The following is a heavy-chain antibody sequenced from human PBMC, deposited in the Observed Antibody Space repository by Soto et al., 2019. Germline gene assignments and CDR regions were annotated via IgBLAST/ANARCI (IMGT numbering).Heavy chain of an antibody. CDR2: INSHGSTI. D-gene: IGHD1-7*01. Sequence: PGGSLRLSCAASGFTFSNYEMHWVRQAPGEGLEWVSYINSHGSTIHYADSVKGRFTVPRDNAKNSLYLQMNSLRAEDTAVYYCARDHPNRNYGTCFDYWGQGT. CDR3: ARDHPNRNYGTCFDY. J-gene: IGHJ4*02. V-gene: IGHV3-48*03. CDR1: GFTFSNYE.